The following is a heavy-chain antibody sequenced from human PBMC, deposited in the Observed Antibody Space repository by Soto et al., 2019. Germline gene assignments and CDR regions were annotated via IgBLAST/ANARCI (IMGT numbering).Heavy chain of an antibody. V-gene: IGHV3-33*01. Sequence: QVQLVESGGGVVQPGRSLRLSCAASGFTFSSYGMHWVRQAPGKGLEWVAVIWYDGSNKYYADSVKGRFTISRDNSKNTLYLQMNSLRAEDTAVYYCARGPQRQDYDSSGYYSGTDSFDYWGQGTLVTVSS. CDR2: IWYDGSNK. D-gene: IGHD3-22*01. J-gene: IGHJ4*02. CDR3: ARGPQRQDYDSSGYYSGTDSFDY. CDR1: GFTFSSYG.